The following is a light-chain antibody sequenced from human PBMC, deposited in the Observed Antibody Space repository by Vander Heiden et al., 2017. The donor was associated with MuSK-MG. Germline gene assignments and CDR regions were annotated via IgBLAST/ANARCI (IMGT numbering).Light chain of an antibody. CDR3: QQNNNWPPLT. J-gene: IGKJ4*01. V-gene: IGKV3-15*01. CDR1: QSVSSN. CDR2: GAS. Sequence: SPATLSVSPGERATLSCRASQSVSSNLAWYQQKPGQAPRLLIYGASTRATGIPARFSGSGSGTEFTLTISSRQSEDFAVYYCQQNNNWPPLTFGGGTKVEIK.